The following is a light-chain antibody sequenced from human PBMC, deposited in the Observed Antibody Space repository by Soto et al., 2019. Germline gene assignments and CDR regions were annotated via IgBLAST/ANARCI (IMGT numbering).Light chain of an antibody. V-gene: IGLV2-8*01. CDR1: SSDIGGYNY. CDR3: SSYAGSNNLGV. CDR2: EVS. Sequence: QSVLTQPPSASGSPGQSVTISCTGTSSDIGGYNYVSWYQHHPGKAPKVMIYEVSKRPSGVPDRFSGSKSGNTAPLTVSGLQSEDEADYYGSSYAGSNNLGVFCVGTKLTVL. J-gene: IGLJ3*02.